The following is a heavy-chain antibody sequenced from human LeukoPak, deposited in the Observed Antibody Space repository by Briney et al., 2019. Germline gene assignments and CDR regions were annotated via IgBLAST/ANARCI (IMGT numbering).Heavy chain of an antibody. V-gene: IGHV3-30*01. CDR1: GFTFSSYA. CDR3: AREGPLYIVVVPAAIDY. J-gene: IGHJ4*02. CDR2: ISYDRSNK. D-gene: IGHD2-2*01. Sequence: GGSLRLSCAASGFTFSSYAMHWVRQAPGKGLGWVAVISYDRSNKYYADSVKGRFTISRDNSKNTLYLQMNSLRAEDTAVYYCAREGPLYIVVVPAAIDYWGQGTLVTVSS.